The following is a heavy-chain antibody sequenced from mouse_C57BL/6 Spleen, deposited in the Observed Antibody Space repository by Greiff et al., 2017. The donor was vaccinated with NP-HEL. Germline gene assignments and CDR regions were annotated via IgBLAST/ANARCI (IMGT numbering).Heavy chain of an antibody. CDR3: ARDYGSSWSYWYFDV. Sequence: QVHVKQSGAELVKPGASVKISCKASGYTFTDYYINWVKQRPGQGLEWIGKIGPGSGSTYYNEKFKGKATLTADKSSSTAYMQLSSLTSEDSAVYFCARDYGSSWSYWYFDVWGTGTTVTVSS. D-gene: IGHD1-1*01. V-gene: IGHV1-77*01. CDR1: GYTFTDYY. CDR2: IGPGSGST. J-gene: IGHJ1*03.